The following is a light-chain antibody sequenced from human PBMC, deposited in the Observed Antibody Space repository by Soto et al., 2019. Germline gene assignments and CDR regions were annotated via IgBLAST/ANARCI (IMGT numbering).Light chain of an antibody. CDR3: QQHISWPLT. V-gene: IGKV3-11*01. CDR1: QSVTNS. CDR2: DAS. Sequence: EIVLTQSPVTLSLSPGERATLSCMASQSVTNSLAWYQQKPGQAPRLLVYDASNRATGIPTRFSGSGSGTDFTLTVSNLEPEDFAVYYCQQHISWPLTFGGGTKVDI. J-gene: IGKJ4*01.